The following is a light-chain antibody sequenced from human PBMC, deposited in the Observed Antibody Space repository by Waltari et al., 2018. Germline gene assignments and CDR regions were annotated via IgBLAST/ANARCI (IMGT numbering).Light chain of an antibody. CDR2: GAS. V-gene: IGKV3-20*01. Sequence: DIVLTQSPGTPSLSPAERATLSCRASQSVGRYSAWYQQKPGQAPRLLIYGASSRATGIPDRFSGSGSGTDFSLTISRLEPEDFAVYYCQNHERLPAMFGQGTKVEIK. J-gene: IGKJ1*01. CDR1: QSVGRY. CDR3: QNHERLPAM.